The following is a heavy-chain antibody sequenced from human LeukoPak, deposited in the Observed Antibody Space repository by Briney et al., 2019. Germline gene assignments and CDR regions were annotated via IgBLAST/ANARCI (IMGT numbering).Heavy chain of an antibody. V-gene: IGHV3-23*01. CDR2: VSVSGGST. D-gene: IGHD3-9*01. Sequence: PGGSLRLSCAASGFTFSIYALSWVRKPPGKGLEWVSAVSVSGGSTYYADSVKGRFTISRDNSKNTLYLQMNSLRAEDTAVYYCAKSPYDILTGYMVFDPWGQGTLVTVSS. J-gene: IGHJ5*02. CDR3: AKSPYDILTGYMVFDP. CDR1: GFTFSIYA.